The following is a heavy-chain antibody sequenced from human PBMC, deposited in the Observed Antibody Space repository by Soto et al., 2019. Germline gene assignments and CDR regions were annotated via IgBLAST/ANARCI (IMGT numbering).Heavy chain of an antibody. CDR2: ISGSGGST. V-gene: IGHV3-23*01. CDR3: AKDLPTYYYDSSGYPKSLDI. D-gene: IGHD3-22*01. Sequence: GGSLRLSCAASGFTFSSYAMSWVRQAPGKGLEWVSAISGSGGSTYYADSVKGRFTISGDNSKNTLYLQMNSLRAEDTAVYYCAKDLPTYYYDSSGYPKSLDIWGQGTMVTVSS. J-gene: IGHJ3*02. CDR1: GFTFSSYA.